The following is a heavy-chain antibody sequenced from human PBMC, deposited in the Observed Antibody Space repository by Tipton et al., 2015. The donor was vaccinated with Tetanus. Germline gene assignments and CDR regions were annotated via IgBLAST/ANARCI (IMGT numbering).Heavy chain of an antibody. J-gene: IGHJ2*01. CDR2: IYHRGST. V-gene: IGHV4-31*03. D-gene: IGHD3-3*01. CDR1: GASISSNTYY. Sequence: TLSLTCTVSGASISSNTYYWTWIRQHPGKGLEWIGNIYHRGSTYYNPSLKSRVTISVDTSKNQFSLKLSSVTAADTAVYYCARDPAVLRFLEWLPDWYFALWGRGTLVTVSS. CDR3: ARDPAVLRFLEWLPDWYFAL.